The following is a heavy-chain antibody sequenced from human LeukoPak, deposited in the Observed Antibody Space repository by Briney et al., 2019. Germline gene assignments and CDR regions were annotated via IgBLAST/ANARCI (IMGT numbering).Heavy chain of an antibody. Sequence: SETLSLTCAVYGGPFSGYYWSWIRQPPGKGLEWIGEINHSGSTNYNPSLKSRVTISVDTSKNQFSLKLSSVTAADTAVYYCARALRGIAARLYPYWGRGTLVTVSP. CDR1: GGPFSGYY. CDR2: INHSGST. D-gene: IGHD6-6*01. J-gene: IGHJ4*02. CDR3: ARALRGIAARLYPY. V-gene: IGHV4-34*01.